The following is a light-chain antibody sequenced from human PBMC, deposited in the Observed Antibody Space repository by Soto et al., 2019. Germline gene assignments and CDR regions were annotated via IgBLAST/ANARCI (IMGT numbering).Light chain of an antibody. CDR1: SSDVGGYNY. CDR3: SSYTSSSPHVV. J-gene: IGLJ2*01. Sequence: QSALTQPASVSGSPGQSITISCTGTSSDVGGYNYVSWYQQHSGKAPKLMIYEVSNRPSGLSNRFSGSKSGNTASLTISGLQAEDEADYYCSSYTSSSPHVVFGGGTKLTVL. CDR2: EVS. V-gene: IGLV2-14*01.